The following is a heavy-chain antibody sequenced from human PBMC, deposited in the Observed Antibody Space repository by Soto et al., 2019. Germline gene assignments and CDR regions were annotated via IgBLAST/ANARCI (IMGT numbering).Heavy chain of an antibody. CDR1: GGSISSGDYY. D-gene: IGHD1-1*01. CDR2: IYYSGST. Sequence: QVQLQESGPGLVKPSQTLSLTCTVSGGSISSGDYYWSWIRQPPGKGLEWIGYIYYSGSTYYNPSLERRVTMSLGASRNQFSLQLSTVTAADTAVYYCARVVTRTTTPTTYLSSYGVDVWGQGTSVTVSS. V-gene: IGHV4-30-4*01. J-gene: IGHJ6*02. CDR3: ARVVTRTTTPTTYLSSYGVDV.